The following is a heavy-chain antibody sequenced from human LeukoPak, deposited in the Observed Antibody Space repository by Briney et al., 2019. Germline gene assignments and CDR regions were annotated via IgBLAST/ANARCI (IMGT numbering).Heavy chain of an antibody. J-gene: IGHJ3*01. CDR2: IIPILGIA. CDR3: ARDMSTRVTPISYAIDV. V-gene: IGHV1-69*04. CDR1: GGTFSSYA. Sequence: SVKVSCKASGGTFSSYAISWVRQAPGQGLEWMGRIIPILGIANYAQKFQGRVTITADKSTSTAYMELSSLRSEDTAVYYCARDMSTRVTPISYAIDVWGQGTMVTVSS. D-gene: IGHD4-23*01.